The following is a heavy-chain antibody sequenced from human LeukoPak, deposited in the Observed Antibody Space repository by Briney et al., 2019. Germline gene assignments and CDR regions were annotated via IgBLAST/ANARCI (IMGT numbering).Heavy chain of an antibody. CDR3: ARDRGGNSPLY. Sequence: SETLSLTCAVYGGSFSGYYWSWIRHHPGKGLEWIGEINHSGSTNYNPSLKSRVTISVDTSKNQFSLKLSSVTAADTAVYYCARDRGGNSPLYWGQGTLVTVSS. CDR2: INHSGST. J-gene: IGHJ4*02. D-gene: IGHD4-23*01. V-gene: IGHV4-34*01. CDR1: GGSFSGYY.